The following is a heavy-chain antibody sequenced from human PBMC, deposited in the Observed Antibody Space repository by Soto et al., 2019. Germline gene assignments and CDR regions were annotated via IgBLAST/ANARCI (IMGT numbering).Heavy chain of an antibody. Sequence: GGSLRLSCAASGFTFSGSAMHWVRQASGKGLEWVGRIRSKANSYATAYAASVKGRFTISRDDSKNTAYLQMNSLKTEDTAVYYCTRPSCSGGSCYWFDPWGQGTLVTVSS. CDR2: IRSKANSYAT. D-gene: IGHD2-15*01. CDR3: TRPSCSGGSCYWFDP. CDR1: GFTFSGSA. V-gene: IGHV3-73*01. J-gene: IGHJ5*02.